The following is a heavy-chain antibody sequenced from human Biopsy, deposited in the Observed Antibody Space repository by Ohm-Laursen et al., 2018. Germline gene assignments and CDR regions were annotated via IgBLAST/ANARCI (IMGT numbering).Heavy chain of an antibody. Sequence: SSVKVSCKVSGGTFSTTAISWVRQAPGQRLEWMGGITPIFDTANYAQKFQGRVTITADRSASTAYMELSSLTSDDTAVYYCARGRTLGDCSGSSCYSGDNWGQGTLVTVSS. CDR1: GGTFSTTA. CDR2: ITPIFDTA. J-gene: IGHJ4*02. V-gene: IGHV1-69*06. D-gene: IGHD2-15*01. CDR3: ARGRTLGDCSGSSCYSGDN.